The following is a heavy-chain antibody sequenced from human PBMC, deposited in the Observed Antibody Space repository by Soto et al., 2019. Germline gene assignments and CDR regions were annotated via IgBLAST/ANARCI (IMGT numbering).Heavy chain of an antibody. CDR3: ASTSYFDNSSSAY. CDR1: GGSISSDNYY. D-gene: IGHD3-22*01. Sequence: SETLSLTCTASGGSISSDNYYWSWIRQPPGKGLEWIGYIYYSGSTYYNPSLKSRLIISIDTSKNQFSLKLSSVTAADTAVYYCASTSYFDNSSSAYWGQGTLVTVSS. V-gene: IGHV4-30-4*01. CDR2: IYYSGST. J-gene: IGHJ4*02.